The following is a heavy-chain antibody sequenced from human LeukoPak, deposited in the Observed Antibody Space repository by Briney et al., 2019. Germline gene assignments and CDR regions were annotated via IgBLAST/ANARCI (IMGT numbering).Heavy chain of an antibody. D-gene: IGHD2-15*01. CDR3: ARARPYCSGGSCYSNDAFDI. CDR1: GYTFTSYD. J-gene: IGHJ3*02. V-gene: IGHV1-8*01. Sequence: GASVKVSCKASGYTFTSYDINWVRQATGQGLEWIGWMNPNSGNTGYAQKFQGRVTMTRNTSISTAYMELSSLRSEDTAVYYCARARPYCSGGSCYSNDAFDIWGPGTMVTVSS. CDR2: MNPNSGNT.